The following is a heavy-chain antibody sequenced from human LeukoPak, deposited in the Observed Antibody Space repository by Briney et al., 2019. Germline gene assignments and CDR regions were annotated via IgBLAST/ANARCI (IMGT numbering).Heavy chain of an antibody. CDR1: GFTVSSNY. D-gene: IGHD3-16*01. Sequence: GGSLRLSCAASGFTVSSNYKSWVRQAPGKGLEWVSVIYSGGSRYYADSVKGRFSLSRDNSRNALYLQMNSLRADDTAVYYCARSAPLGTHQYYFDYWGQGTLVTVS. V-gene: IGHV3-53*01. CDR2: IYSGGSR. J-gene: IGHJ4*02. CDR3: ARSAPLGTHQYYFDY.